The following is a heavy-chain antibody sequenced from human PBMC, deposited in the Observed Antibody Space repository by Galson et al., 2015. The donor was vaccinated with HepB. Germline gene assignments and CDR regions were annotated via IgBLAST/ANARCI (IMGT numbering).Heavy chain of an antibody. D-gene: IGHD4-23*01. CDR2: ISSDGSKK. CDR3: AKDWYGGNWYFDL. V-gene: IGHV3-30*18. CDR1: GFTFSNYG. J-gene: IGHJ2*01. Sequence: SLRLSCAASGFTFSNYGMHWVRQAPGKGLEWVALISSDGSKKYYGDAVKGRLTISRDNSESTLYLQMDSVRAEDTAVYYCAKDWYGGNWYFDLWGRGTLVTVSS.